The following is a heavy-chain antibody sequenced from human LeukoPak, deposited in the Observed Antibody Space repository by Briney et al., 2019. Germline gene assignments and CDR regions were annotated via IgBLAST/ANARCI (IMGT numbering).Heavy chain of an antibody. CDR2: ISAYNGNT. CDR1: GYTFTSYG. Sequence: ASVKVSCKASGYTFTSYGISWVRQAPGQGLDWMGWISAYNGNTNYAQYLQGRVTMTIDTSTNTAYMELRSLTSDDTAVYYCARRLTDSSGYYPYYYYGVDVWGQGTAVTVSS. CDR3: ARRLTDSSGYYPYYYYGVDV. D-gene: IGHD3-22*01. V-gene: IGHV1-18*01. J-gene: IGHJ6*02.